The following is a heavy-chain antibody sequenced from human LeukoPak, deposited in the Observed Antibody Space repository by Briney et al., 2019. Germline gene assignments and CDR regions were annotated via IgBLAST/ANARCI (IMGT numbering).Heavy chain of an antibody. CDR3: ARDPGRHSGSLYYFDY. CDR2: IWYDGSNK. D-gene: IGHD1-26*01. J-gene: IGHJ4*02. CDR1: GFTFSSYG. V-gene: IGHV3-33*01. Sequence: PGGSLRLSCAASGFTFSSYGMHWVRQAPGKGLEWVAVIWYDGSNKYYADSVKGRFTISRDNSKNTLYLQMNSLRAEDTAVYCCARDPGRHSGSLYYFDYWGQGTLVTVSS.